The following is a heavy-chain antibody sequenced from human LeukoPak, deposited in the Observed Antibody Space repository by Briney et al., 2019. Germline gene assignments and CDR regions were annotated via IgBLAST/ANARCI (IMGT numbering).Heavy chain of an antibody. Sequence: GGSLRLSCAASGFTFSRYWMTWLRQAPGKGREWVANIKEDGSEKYYVDSVKGRFTISRDNSKNSLYLQMSRLRAEDSAIYYCARDRDVYHTGVDYWGQGTLVTVSS. CDR2: IKEDGSEK. CDR3: ARDRDVYHTGVDY. D-gene: IGHD5-24*01. J-gene: IGHJ4*02. CDR1: GFTFSRYW. V-gene: IGHV3-7*01.